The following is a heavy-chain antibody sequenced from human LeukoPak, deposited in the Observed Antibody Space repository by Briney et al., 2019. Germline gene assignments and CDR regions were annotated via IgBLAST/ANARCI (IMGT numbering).Heavy chain of an antibody. D-gene: IGHD3-22*01. CDR3: VKGYYYDSSGYPLYYGMDV. Sequence: GGSLRLSCAASGFTFSSYAMTWVRQAPGKGLEWVSAISGSGGSTYYADSVKGRFTISRDNSKNTLYLQMNSLRAEDTAVYSCVKGYYYDSSGYPLYYGMDVWGQGTTVTVSS. CDR2: ISGSGGST. CDR1: GFTFSSYA. V-gene: IGHV3-23*01. J-gene: IGHJ6*02.